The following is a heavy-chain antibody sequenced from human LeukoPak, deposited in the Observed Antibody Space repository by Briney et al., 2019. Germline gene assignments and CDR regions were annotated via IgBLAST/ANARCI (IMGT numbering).Heavy chain of an antibody. J-gene: IGHJ4*02. Sequence: GSSVKVSCKASGYTFTSYDINWVRQATGQGLEWMGWMNPNSGNTGYAQKFQGRVTITRNTSISTAYMELSSLRSEDTAVYYCARGGLRQLGGGDFDYWGRGTLVTVSS. D-gene: IGHD6-6*01. CDR1: GYTFTSYD. CDR3: ARGGLRQLGGGDFDY. CDR2: MNPNSGNT. V-gene: IGHV1-8*01.